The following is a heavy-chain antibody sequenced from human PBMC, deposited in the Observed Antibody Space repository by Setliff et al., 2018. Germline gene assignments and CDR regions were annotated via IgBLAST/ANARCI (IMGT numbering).Heavy chain of an antibody. CDR3: AISTLSICTGGNCPNAFDV. V-gene: IGHV1-18*01. CDR2: ISSYNGRT. D-gene: IGHD2-8*02. Sequence: GASVKVSCKSSGYIFRSYGLSWVRQAPGQGLEWMGWISSYNGRTNYAPKVQGRVTMTTDTSTGTASMELRSLRSDDTAIYYCAISTLSICTGGNCPNAFDVWGQGTVVTVSS. CDR1: GYIFRSYG. J-gene: IGHJ3*01.